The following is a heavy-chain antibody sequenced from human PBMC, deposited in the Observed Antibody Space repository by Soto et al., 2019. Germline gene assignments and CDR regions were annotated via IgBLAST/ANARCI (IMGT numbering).Heavy chain of an antibody. V-gene: IGHV3-23*01. J-gene: IGHJ4*02. Sequence: EVQLLESGGGLVQPGGSLRLSCVASGHTFHSYAMSWVRQAPGKGLEWVSGSSGSGGSTYYADSVRGRFTSSRDDSKSTLYLQMNSLRAEDKAVYYCAKVSRGIGVVPAALNWGQGTLVPVSS. CDR3: AKVSRGIGVVPAALN. CDR1: GHTFHSYA. CDR2: SSGSGGST. D-gene: IGHD2-2*01.